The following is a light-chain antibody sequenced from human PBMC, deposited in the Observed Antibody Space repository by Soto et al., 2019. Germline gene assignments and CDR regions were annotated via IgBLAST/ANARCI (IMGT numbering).Light chain of an antibody. Sequence: QSVLTQPPSVSGAPGQRVTISCTGSSTNIGAGYDVHWYQQFPGTAPKLLIYVNKNRPSGVPDRFSGSKSGTSASLTITGLQAEDEADYYCQSYDSSLSASDWVFGGGTKLTVL. CDR3: QSYDSSLSASDWV. J-gene: IGLJ3*02. CDR2: VNK. CDR1: STNIGAGYD. V-gene: IGLV1-40*01.